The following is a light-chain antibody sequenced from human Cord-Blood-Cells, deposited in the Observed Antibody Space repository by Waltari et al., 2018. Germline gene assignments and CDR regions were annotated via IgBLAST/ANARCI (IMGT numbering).Light chain of an antibody. Sequence: QAVVTQEPSFTVSPGGQFPPPFAPSPGAAPGGLIPYWFQQKPGQAPRTLIYDTSNKHSWTPARFSGSLLGGKAALTLSGAQPEDEAEYYCLLSYSGAWVFGGGTKLTVL. J-gene: IGLJ3*02. CDR1: PGAAPGGLI. CDR3: LLSYSGAWV. V-gene: IGLV7-46*01. CDR2: DTS.